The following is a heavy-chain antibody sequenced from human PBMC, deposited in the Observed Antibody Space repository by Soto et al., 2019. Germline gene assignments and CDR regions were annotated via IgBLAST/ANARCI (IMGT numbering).Heavy chain of an antibody. V-gene: IGHV4-59*01. CDR1: GGSISSYY. CDR2: IYYSGST. J-gene: IGHJ4*02. Sequence: SETLSLTCTVSGGSISSYYWSWIRQPPGKGLEWIGYIYYSGSTNYNPSLKSRVTISVDTSKNQFSLKLSSVTAADTAVYYCARDGSDYGDYRFDYWGQGTLVTVSS. D-gene: IGHD4-17*01. CDR3: ARDGSDYGDYRFDY.